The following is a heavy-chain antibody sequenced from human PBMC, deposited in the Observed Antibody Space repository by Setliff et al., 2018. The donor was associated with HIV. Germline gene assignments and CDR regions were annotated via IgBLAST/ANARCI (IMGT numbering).Heavy chain of an antibody. CDR1: GYTFTTYA. CDR3: ARNGGPYAGGALYYYYGMDV. J-gene: IGHJ6*02. Sequence: GASVQVSCKASGYTFTTYAMHWVRQAPGQRLEWMGWINAGNGNTKYSQKFQGRVTITRDTSASTAYMELSSLRSGDTAVYYCARNGGPYAGGALYYYYGMDVWGQGTTVTSP. CDR2: INAGNGNT. V-gene: IGHV1-3*01. D-gene: IGHD3-16*01.